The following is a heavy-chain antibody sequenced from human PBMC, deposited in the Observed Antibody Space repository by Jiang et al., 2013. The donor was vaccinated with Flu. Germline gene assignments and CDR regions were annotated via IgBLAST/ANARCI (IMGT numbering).Heavy chain of an antibody. CDR1: GFTFSAYA. CDR3: AKGSLIPAYGDSLKTNDY. CDR2: ISGGGGNT. Sequence: VQLLESGGGLVQPGGSLRLSCAASGFTFSAYAMSWVRQAPGKGLEWVSAISGGGGNTYYADSVKGRFTISRDNSKNTLYLQMNSLRAEDTAVYYCAKGSLIPAYGDSLKTNDYWGQGALVTVSS. D-gene: IGHD4-17*01. J-gene: IGHJ4*01. V-gene: IGHV3-23*01.